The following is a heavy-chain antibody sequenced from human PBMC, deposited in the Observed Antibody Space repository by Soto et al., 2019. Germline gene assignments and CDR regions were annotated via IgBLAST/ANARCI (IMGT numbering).Heavy chain of an antibody. CDR2: IIPIFGIA. J-gene: IGHJ4*02. V-gene: IGHV1-69*10. D-gene: IGHD6-6*01. CDR3: ARSLPSSSSYFDY. CDR1: GGTFSSYA. Sequence: ASVKVSCKASGGTFSSYAISWVRQAPGQGLEWMGGIIPIFGIANYAQKFQGRVTITADKSTSTAYMELSSLRSEDTAVYYCARSLPSSSSYFDYWGQGTLVTVSS.